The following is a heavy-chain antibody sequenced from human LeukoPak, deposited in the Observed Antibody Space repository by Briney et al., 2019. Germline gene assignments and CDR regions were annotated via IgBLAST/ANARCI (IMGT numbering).Heavy chain of an antibody. D-gene: IGHD2-2*03. CDR1: GGTFSSYA. CDR2: IIPIFGTA. CDR3: ARSGYCSSTSCYQSHNWFDP. Sequence: ASVKVSCKASGGTFSSYAISWVRQAPGQGLEWIGGIIPIFGTANYAQKFQGRVTITADESTSTAYMELSSLRSEDTAVYYCARSGYCSSTSCYQSHNWFDPWGQGTLVTVSS. J-gene: IGHJ5*02. V-gene: IGHV1-69*13.